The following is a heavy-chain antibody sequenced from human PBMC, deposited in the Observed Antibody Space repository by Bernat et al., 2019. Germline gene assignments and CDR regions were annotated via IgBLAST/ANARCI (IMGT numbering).Heavy chain of an antibody. CDR2: ISSSSSYT. D-gene: IGHD6-13*01. CDR3: ARDQVVGAAAGPRDYYYYYGMDV. V-gene: IGHV3-11*05. CDR1: GFTFSDYY. J-gene: IGHJ6*02. Sequence: QVQLVESGGGLVKPGGSLRLSCAASGFTFSDYYMSWIRQAPGKGLEWVSYISSSSSYTNYADSVKGRFTISRDNAKNSLYLQMNSLRAEDTAVYYCARDQVVGAAAGPRDYYYYYGMDVWGQGTTVTVSS.